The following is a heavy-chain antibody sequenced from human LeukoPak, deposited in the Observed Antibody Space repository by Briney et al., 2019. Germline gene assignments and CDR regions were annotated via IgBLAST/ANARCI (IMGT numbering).Heavy chain of an antibody. V-gene: IGHV3-7*01. CDR2: IKQGGSEK. J-gene: IGHJ6*03. CDR3: ARGGSGSSPLMRGYYYYYYMDV. D-gene: IGHD3-10*01. Sequence: GGSLRLSCAASGFTFSSYWMSWVRQAPGKGLEGVANIKQGGSEKYYVDYVKGRFTISRDNAKNSLYLQMHSLRAEDTAVNYCARGGSGSSPLMRGYYYYYYMDVWGKGTTVTISS. CDR1: GFTFSSYW.